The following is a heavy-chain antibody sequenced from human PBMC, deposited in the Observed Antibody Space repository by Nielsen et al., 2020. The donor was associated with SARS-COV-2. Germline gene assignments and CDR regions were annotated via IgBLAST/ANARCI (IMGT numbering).Heavy chain of an antibody. CDR3: ARDSYYDVFDY. D-gene: IGHD3-22*01. CDR1: GFTFSNFW. CDR2: IKQDGSEK. J-gene: IGHJ4*02. V-gene: IGHV3-7*03. Sequence: GGSLRLSRAASGFTFSNFWMSWVRQAPGKGLEWVANIKQDGSEKYYVDSVKGRFTISRDNAKNSLYLQMNSLRAEDTAVYYCARDSYYDVFDYWGQGTLVTVSS.